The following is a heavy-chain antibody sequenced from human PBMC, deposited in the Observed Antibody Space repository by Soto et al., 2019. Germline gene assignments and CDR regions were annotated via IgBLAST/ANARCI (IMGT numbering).Heavy chain of an antibody. V-gene: IGHV3-30*18. Sequence: PGGSLRLSCATSGFTFRFYDMHWVRQAPGKGLEWVAIISRDGNNKDYGDSVKGSFTISRDNSKNTLYLQMNSLRGEDTAVYYCAKDAYTPIRTTAHDSGGLDHWGRGTLVTVSS. CDR3: AKDAYTPIRTTAHDSGGLDH. J-gene: IGHJ4*02. CDR1: GFTFRFYD. D-gene: IGHD4-4*01. CDR2: ISRDGNNK.